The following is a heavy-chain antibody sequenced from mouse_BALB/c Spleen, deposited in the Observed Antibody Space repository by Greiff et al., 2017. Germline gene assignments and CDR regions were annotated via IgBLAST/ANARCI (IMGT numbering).Heavy chain of an antibody. Sequence: QVQLQQSGPELVKPGASVKISCKASGYAFSSSWMNWVKQRPGQGLEWIGRIYPGDGDTNYNGKFKGKATLTADKSSSTAYMQLSSLTSVDSAVYFCAREGLLRLRGYFDYWGQGTTLSLL. V-gene: IGHV1-82*01. CDR3: AREGLLRLRGYFDY. CDR1: GYAFSSSW. CDR2: IYPGDGDT. D-gene: IGHD1-2*01. J-gene: IGHJ2*01.